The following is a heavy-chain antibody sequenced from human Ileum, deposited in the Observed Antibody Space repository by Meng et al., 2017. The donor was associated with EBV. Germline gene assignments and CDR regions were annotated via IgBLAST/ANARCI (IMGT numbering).Heavy chain of an antibody. CDR3: ARASYGSGSPLGESWFDP. Sequence: QVQPQESGPGLVKPSQTLSLTCTVSGGSISSGGYYWSWIRQHPGKGLEWIGYIHSSGSTYYNPSLRSRLTISVDTSKNQFSLKLSSVTAADTAVYYCARASYGSGSPLGESWFDPWGQGTLVTVSS. V-gene: IGHV4-31*03. J-gene: IGHJ5*02. D-gene: IGHD3-10*01. CDR2: IHSSGST. CDR1: GGSISSGGYY.